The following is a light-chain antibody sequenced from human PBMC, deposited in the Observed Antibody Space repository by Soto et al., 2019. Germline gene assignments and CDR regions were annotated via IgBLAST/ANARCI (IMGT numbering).Light chain of an antibody. CDR2: AAS. V-gene: IGKV1-39*01. CDR1: QSISSY. J-gene: IGKJ3*01. CDR3: QQSYSTPHSA. Sequence: DIQMTQSPSSLSASVGDRVTITCRASQSISSYLNWYQQKPGKAPKLLIYAASILQSGVPSRFSGSGSGTDFTLTISSLQPEDFATYYCQQSYSTPHSAFGPGTKVDIK.